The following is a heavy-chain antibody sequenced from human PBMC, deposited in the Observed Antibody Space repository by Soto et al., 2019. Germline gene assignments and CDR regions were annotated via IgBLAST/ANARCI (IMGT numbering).Heavy chain of an antibody. CDR3: AREGRGKKAGYNGLVSLGF. J-gene: IGHJ4*02. CDR2: IIPIFNST. Sequence: QVQLVQSGAEVKTPGSSLKVSCKVSGSRFSNYVISWVRQAPGHGLEWLGRIIPIFNSTKYAQNFQGRVTITADKSTSPASLEFSSLRSDDTAVYYCAREGRGKKAGYNGLVSLGFWGQGTLVTVSS. CDR1: GSRFSNYV. V-gene: IGHV1-69*06. D-gene: IGHD2-2*02.